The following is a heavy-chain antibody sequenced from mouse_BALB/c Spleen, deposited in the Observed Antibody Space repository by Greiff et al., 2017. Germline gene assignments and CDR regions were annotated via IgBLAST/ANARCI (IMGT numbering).Heavy chain of an antibody. D-gene: IGHD2-4*01. V-gene: IGHV2-9*02. CDR2: IWAGGST. CDR1: GFSLTSYG. CDR3: AREKVYDYDSPWFAY. J-gene: IGHJ3*01. Sequence: VQLQESGPGLVAPSQSLSITCTVSGFSLTSYGVHWVRQPPGKGLEWLGVIWAGGSTNYNSALMSRLSISKDNSKSQVFLKMNSLQTDDTAMYYCAREKVYDYDSPWFAYWGQGTLVTVSA.